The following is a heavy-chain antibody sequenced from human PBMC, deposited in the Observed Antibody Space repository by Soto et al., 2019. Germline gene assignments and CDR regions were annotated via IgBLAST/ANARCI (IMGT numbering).Heavy chain of an antibody. CDR1: GYTFNTYF. CDR3: ARDTSNSFDY. CDR2: ISPHNGKT. V-gene: IGHV1-18*01. Sequence: HVQLVQSGGELKKPGASVKVSCNTSGYTFNTYFITWVPQAPGQGLEWMGWISPHNGKTNYAEKFQARVTMTADTITKTSYMELRNLRIDDTAVYYCARDTSNSFDYWGQGTPVTVSS. J-gene: IGHJ4*02. D-gene: IGHD2-2*01.